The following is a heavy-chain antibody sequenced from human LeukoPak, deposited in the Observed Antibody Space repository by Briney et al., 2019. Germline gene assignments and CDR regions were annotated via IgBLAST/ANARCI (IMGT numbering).Heavy chain of an antibody. CDR2: INTDGRST. Sequence: GGSLRLSCAASGFTFSDYYMSWIRQAPGKGLVWVSRINTDGRSTSYADSVKGRFTVSRDNAKNTLYLQMNSLRAEDTAVYYCVRDVWGDRDSYFDYWGQGALVTVSS. D-gene: IGHD2-21*01. CDR1: GFTFSDYY. V-gene: IGHV3-74*01. CDR3: VRDVWGDRDSYFDY. J-gene: IGHJ4*02.